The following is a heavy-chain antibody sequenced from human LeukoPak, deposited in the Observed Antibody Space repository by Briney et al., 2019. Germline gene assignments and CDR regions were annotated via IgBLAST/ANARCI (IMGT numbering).Heavy chain of an antibody. CDR3: ARDRRGLWFGELYYDY. J-gene: IGHJ4*02. CDR1: GYSVSSGYY. V-gene: IGHV4-38-2*02. CDR2: IYHSGST. D-gene: IGHD3-10*01. Sequence: SETLSLTCTVSGYSVSSGYYWGWIRQPPGKGLEWIGSIYHSGSTYYNPSLKSRVTISVDTSKNQFSLKLSSVTAADTAVYYCARDRRGLWFGELYYDYWGQGTLVTVSS.